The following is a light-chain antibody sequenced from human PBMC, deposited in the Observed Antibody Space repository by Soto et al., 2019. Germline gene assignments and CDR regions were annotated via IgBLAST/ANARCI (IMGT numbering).Light chain of an antibody. V-gene: IGLV2-14*01. CDR3: SSSAITSTPIYV. J-gene: IGLJ1*01. CDR2: EVS. CDR1: SSDVGTYNY. Sequence: QSVLTQPASVSGSPGQSITISCTGTSSDVGTYNYVSWYQHHPGKAPKLMISEVSNRPSGISNRFSGSKSGNTASLTISGLQAEDEADYYCSSSAITSTPIYVFGTGTKVTVL.